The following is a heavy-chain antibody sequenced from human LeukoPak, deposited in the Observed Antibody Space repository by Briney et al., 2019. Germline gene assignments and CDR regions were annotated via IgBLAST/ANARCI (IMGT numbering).Heavy chain of an antibody. J-gene: IGHJ4*02. CDR1: GFTFRSHA. CDR2: ISGSGGGT. CDR3: AKSKGQQLVFDY. Sequence: GGSLRLFCAASGFTFRSHAMSWVRQAPGKGLEWVSAISGSGGGTFYADSVKGRFTISRDNSKNTLYLQMNSLRAEDTALYYCAKSKGQQLVFDYWGQGTLVIVSS. D-gene: IGHD6-13*01. V-gene: IGHV3-23*01.